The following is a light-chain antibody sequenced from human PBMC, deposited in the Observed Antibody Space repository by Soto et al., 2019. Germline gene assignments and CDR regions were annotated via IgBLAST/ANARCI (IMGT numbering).Light chain of an antibody. CDR2: HTS. J-gene: IGLJ2*01. V-gene: IGLV7-46*01. CDR3: LLFYSGPGV. CDR1: TGAVTSGHY. Sequence: QAVVTQEPSLTVSPGETVTLTCGSRTGAVTSGHYSYWCQQKPGQAPRTPIYHTSNKHSWTPARFSGSLFGGKAALTLSGAQPEDEAEYYCLLFYSGPGVFGGGTKLTVL.